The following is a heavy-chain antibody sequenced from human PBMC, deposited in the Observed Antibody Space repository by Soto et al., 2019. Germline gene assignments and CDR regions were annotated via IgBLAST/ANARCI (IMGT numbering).Heavy chain of an antibody. CDR1: GFTFSGNY. Sequence: PGGSLRLSCVASGFTFSGNYMCWVGSAPGKGLEWVGVGYCGGRTYYADSGKGRFPISTHNSTNTLYLQMTSLSAEGTPVYYCARVEGICSSTSCYFYYFDYWAQGPLVPVSS. V-gene: IGHV3-53*04. CDR2: GYCGGRT. D-gene: IGHD2-2*01. CDR3: ARVEGICSSTSCYFYYFDY. J-gene: IGHJ4*02.